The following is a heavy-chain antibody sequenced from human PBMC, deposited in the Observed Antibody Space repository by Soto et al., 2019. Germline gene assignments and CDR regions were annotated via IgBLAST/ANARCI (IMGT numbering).Heavy chain of an antibody. CDR2: IYYSGST. CDR1: GGSISSYY. J-gene: IGHJ3*02. CDR3: ARAWEVAVAGYDAFDI. D-gene: IGHD6-19*01. V-gene: IGHV4-59*01. Sequence: QVQLQESGPGLVKPSETLSLTCTVSGGSISSYYWSWIRQPPGKGLEWIGYIYYSGSTNYNPSLKSRVTISVDTSKNQFSLKLSSVTAADTAVYYCARAWEVAVAGYDAFDIWGQGTMVTVSS.